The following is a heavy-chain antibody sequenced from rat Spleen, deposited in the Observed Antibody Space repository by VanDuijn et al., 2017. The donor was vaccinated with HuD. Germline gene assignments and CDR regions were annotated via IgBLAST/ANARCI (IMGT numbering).Heavy chain of an antibody. CDR3: ARRGLEWSFDY. CDR1: GFTFSDYN. J-gene: IGHJ3*01. Sequence: EVQLVESGGGLVQPGRSLKLSCAASGFTFSDYNMAWVRQAPKKGLEWVATISYDGSSTYYRDSVKGRFTISRDNAKSTLYLQMDSLRSEDTATYYCARRGLEWSFDYWGQGTLVTVSS. V-gene: IGHV5-7*01. D-gene: IGHD4-2*01. CDR2: ISYDGSST.